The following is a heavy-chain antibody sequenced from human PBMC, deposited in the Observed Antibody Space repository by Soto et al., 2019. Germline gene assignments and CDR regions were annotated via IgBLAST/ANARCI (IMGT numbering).Heavy chain of an antibody. J-gene: IGHJ5*02. CDR3: ARQGVPAAMGIWFDP. V-gene: IGHV4-39*01. Sequence: QLQLQESGPGLVKPSETLSLTCTVSGGSISSSSYYWGWIRQPPGKGLEWIGSIYYSGSTYYNPSLKSRVTISVDTSKNQFSLKLSSVTAADTAVYYCARQGVPAAMGIWFDPWGQGTLVTVSS. CDR2: IYYSGST. D-gene: IGHD2-2*01. CDR1: GGSISSSSYY.